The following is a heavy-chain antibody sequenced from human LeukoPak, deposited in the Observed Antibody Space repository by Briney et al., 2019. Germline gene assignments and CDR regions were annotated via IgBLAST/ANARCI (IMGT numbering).Heavy chain of an antibody. CDR1: GFTVSSNY. V-gene: IGHV3-53*01. CDR3: ARGGSYLSAFDI. CDR2: IYRGGST. Sequence: GGSLRLSCAASGFTVSSNYMSWVRQAPGKGLEWVSIIYRGGSTFYADSVKGRFTISRDNSKNTLYLQMNSLRAEDTAVYYCARGGSYLSAFDIWGQGTMVTVSS. J-gene: IGHJ3*02. D-gene: IGHD1-26*01.